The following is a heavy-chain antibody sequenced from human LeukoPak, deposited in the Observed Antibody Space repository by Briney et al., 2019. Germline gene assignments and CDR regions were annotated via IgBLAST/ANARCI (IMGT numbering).Heavy chain of an antibody. CDR3: ARALPTYYGFWSGYYGFANWFDP. Sequence: GASVKVSCKASGYTFTSYDINWVRQAPGQGLEWMGWMIPNSDNTGYAQKFQGRVTMTRNTSISTAYMELSSLRSEDTAVYYCARALPTYYGFWSGYYGFANWFDPWGQGTLVTVSS. CDR2: MIPNSDNT. D-gene: IGHD3-3*01. CDR1: GYTFTSYD. J-gene: IGHJ5*02. V-gene: IGHV1-8*01.